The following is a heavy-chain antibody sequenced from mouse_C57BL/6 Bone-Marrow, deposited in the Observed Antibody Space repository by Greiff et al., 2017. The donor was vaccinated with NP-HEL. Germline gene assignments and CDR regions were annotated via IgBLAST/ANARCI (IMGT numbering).Heavy chain of an antibody. D-gene: IGHD4-1*01. CDR3: ARDRWVTGTYFDY. CDR1: GFTFSSYA. J-gene: IGHJ2*01. CDR2: ISDGGSYT. Sequence: EVHLVESGGGLVKPGGSLKLSCAASGFTFSSYAMSWVRQTPEKRLEWVATISDGGSYTYYPDNVKGRFTISRDNAKNNLYLQMSHLKSEDTAMYYCARDRWVTGTYFDYWGQGTTLTVSS. V-gene: IGHV5-4*01.